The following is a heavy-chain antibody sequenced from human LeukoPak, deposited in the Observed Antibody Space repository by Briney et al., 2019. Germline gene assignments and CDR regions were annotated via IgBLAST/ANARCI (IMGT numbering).Heavy chain of an antibody. CDR2: INEDGSEK. D-gene: IGHD3-10*01. J-gene: IGHJ4*02. CDR1: GFTFSTYW. Sequence: GGLLRLSCAASGFTFSTYWMTWVRQAPGKGLEWVANINEDGSEKNYVDSVKGRFTISRDNAKNSLSLQVESLRVEDTAVYYCATRSQAPANWGQGTLVTVSS. CDR3: ATRSQAPAN. V-gene: IGHV3-7*01.